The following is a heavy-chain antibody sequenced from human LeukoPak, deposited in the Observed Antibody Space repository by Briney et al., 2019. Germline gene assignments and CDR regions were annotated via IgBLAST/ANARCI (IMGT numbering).Heavy chain of an antibody. Sequence: GGSLRLSCAASGFTFSSYGMHWVRQAPGKGLEWVAVISYDGSNKYYADSVKGRFTISRDNSKNTLYLQMNSLRAEDTAVYYRAKVQYSSSSAATYFDYWGQGTLVTVSS. D-gene: IGHD6-6*01. CDR1: GFTFSSYG. V-gene: IGHV3-30*18. CDR2: ISYDGSNK. J-gene: IGHJ4*02. CDR3: AKVQYSSSSAATYFDY.